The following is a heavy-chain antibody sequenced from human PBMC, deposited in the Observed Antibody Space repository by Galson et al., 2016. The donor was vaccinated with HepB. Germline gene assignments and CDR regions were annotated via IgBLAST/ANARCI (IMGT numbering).Heavy chain of an antibody. CDR2: IYHNGNT. CDR1: GGSVSSGQYY. V-gene: IGHV4-30-4*01. D-gene: IGHD3-3*02. CDR3: ARATHCWSMSCLNFFDL. J-gene: IGHJ4*02. Sequence: TLSLTCTASGGSVSSGQYYWGWIRQPPGKGLEWIGYIYHNGNTYYSPSLKSRLSITLDASKNQFSLKLTSVTAADTAFYYCARATHCWSMSCLNFFDLWGQGTLVTVSS.